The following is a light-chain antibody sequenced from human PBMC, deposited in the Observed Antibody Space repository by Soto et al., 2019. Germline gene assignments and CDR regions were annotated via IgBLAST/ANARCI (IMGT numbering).Light chain of an antibody. CDR2: EVS. J-gene: IGLJ1*01. CDR3: SSYTSSSTPYV. V-gene: IGLV2-14*01. Sequence: QSALTQPASVSGSPGQSITISCPGTSSDVGGYNYVSWYQQHPGKAPKLMIYEVSNRPSGVSNRFSGSKSGNTASLTISGLQAEDEAEYYCSSYTSSSTPYVFGTGTKVTVL. CDR1: SSDVGGYNY.